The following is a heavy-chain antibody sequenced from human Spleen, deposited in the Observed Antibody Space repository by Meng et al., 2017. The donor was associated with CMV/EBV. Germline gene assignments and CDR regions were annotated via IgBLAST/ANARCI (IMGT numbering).Heavy chain of an antibody. CDR1: GFTFSSYA. CDR2: ISGSGGST. Sequence: GESLKISCAASGFTFSSYAMSWVHQAPGKGLEWVSAISGSGGSTYYADSVKGRFTISRDNSKNTLYLQMNSLRAEDTAVYYCARDREPLGGWSGYYWRYYYYYGMDVWGQGTTVTVSS. V-gene: IGHV3-23*01. D-gene: IGHD3-3*01. CDR3: ARDREPLGGWSGYYWRYYYYYGMDV. J-gene: IGHJ6*02.